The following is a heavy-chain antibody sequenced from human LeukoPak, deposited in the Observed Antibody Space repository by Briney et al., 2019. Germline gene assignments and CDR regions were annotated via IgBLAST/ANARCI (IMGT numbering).Heavy chain of an antibody. CDR3: VRDTRNLITFGGIVVAQRDY. Sequence: PGGSLRLSCAASGFTVSSNYMNWVRQAPGKGLEWVSIIYGGGGTYYADSVKGRFTISRDNSKNTLYLQMNSLRTEDTAIYYCVRDTRNLITFGGIVVAQRDYWGQGTLVTVSS. V-gene: IGHV3-53*01. CDR2: IYGGGGT. CDR1: GFTVSSNY. J-gene: IGHJ4*02. D-gene: IGHD3-16*02.